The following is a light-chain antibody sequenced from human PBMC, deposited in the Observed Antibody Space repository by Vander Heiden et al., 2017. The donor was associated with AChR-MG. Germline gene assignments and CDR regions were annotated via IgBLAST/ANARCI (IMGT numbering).Light chain of an antibody. V-gene: IGLV1-51*01. J-gene: IGLJ1*01. CDR1: SSNIVKNY. CDR2: ENN. Sequence: QSVLTQPPLVSAAPGQKVTISCSGSSSNIVKNYVSWYQQLPGTAPKVLIFENNKRPSGIPDRFSASKSGTSATLGITGLQTGDDADYYCGTWDSSLSVYVFGTGTKVTVL. CDR3: GTWDSSLSVYV.